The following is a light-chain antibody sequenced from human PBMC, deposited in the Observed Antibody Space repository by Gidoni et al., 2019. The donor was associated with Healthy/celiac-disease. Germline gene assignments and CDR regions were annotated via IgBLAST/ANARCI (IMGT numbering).Light chain of an antibody. CDR2: GAS. J-gene: IGKJ5*01. CDR1: QSVSSSY. Sequence: IVLTQSPGTLSLSPGERATLSCRASQSVSSSYLAWYQQKPGQAPRLLIYGASSMATGIPDRFSGSGSGTDFTLTISRLEPEDFAVYYCQQYGSSWMTFGQGTRLEIK. CDR3: QQYGSSWMT. V-gene: IGKV3-20*01.